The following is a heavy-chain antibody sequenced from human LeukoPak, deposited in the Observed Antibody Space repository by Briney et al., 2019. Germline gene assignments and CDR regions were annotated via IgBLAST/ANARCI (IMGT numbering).Heavy chain of an antibody. J-gene: IGHJ4*02. CDR2: IFSRSESI. CDR3: ARDFFHSSESRPFDY. Sequence: GGSLRLSCAASGFNFGAYIINWVRQAPGKGLEWVSCIFSRSESILYADSVKGRFSISRDNAKNLLYLQMDSLRVEDTAVYYCARDFFHSSESRPFDYWGQGTLVTVSS. V-gene: IGHV3-21*06. D-gene: IGHD3-22*01. CDR1: GFNFGAYI.